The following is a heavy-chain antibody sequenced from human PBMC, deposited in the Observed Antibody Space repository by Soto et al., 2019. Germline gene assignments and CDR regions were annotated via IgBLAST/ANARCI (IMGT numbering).Heavy chain of an antibody. CDR2: TYHSGST. J-gene: IGHJ3*01. CDR1: GGSISSNTW. D-gene: IGHD4-17*01. V-gene: IGHV4-4*02. Sequence: QVQLQESGPGLVKPSGTLSLTCAVSGGSISSNTWGGWARKPPGKGWEWIGETYHSGSTNYNPSLKSRVTISIDKSKNEFSLKLGSVTAADTAMYYCARAGDYPLTGAFDVWGQGTMVTVSS. CDR3: ARAGDYPLTGAFDV.